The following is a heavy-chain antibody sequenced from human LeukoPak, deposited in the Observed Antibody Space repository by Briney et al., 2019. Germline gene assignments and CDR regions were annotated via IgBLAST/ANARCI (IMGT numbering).Heavy chain of an antibody. J-gene: IGHJ5*02. CDR1: GYTFTSYY. Sequence: GASVKVSCKASGYTFTSYYMHWVRQAPGQGLEWMGIINPSGGSTSYAQKFQGRVTMTRDTSTGTVYMELSSLRSEDTAVYYCARGGSGSYYSRNWFDPWGQGTLVTVSS. CDR3: ARGGSGSYYSRNWFDP. V-gene: IGHV1-46*01. CDR2: INPSGGST. D-gene: IGHD3-10*01.